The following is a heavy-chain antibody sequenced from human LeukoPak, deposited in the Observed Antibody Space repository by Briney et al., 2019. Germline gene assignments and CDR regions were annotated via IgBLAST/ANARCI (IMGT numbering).Heavy chain of an antibody. V-gene: IGHV3-73*01. J-gene: IGHJ4*02. D-gene: IGHD3-22*01. CDR2: IRSKANSYAT. Sequence: GGSLRLSCAASGFTFSGSAMHWVRQASGKGLEWVGRIRSKANSYATAYAASVKGRFTISRDDSKNTAYLQMNSLKTEDTAVYYCTRHPMIPHYYDSSGYWYYFDYWGQGTLVTVSS. CDR3: TRHPMIPHYYDSSGYWYYFDY. CDR1: GFTFSGSA.